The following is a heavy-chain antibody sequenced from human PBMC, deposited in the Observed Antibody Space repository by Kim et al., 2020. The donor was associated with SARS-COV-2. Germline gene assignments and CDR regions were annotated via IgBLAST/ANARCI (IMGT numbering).Heavy chain of an antibody. CDR2: ISSDGRTT. Sequence: GGSLRLSCAASGFSISSYWVHWVRQAPGKGLVWVSRISSDGRTTNYADSVKGLFTMTRDTAKNLLHLDINRRRADNTAVYYWSKGTGNYEDWDYGRQG. V-gene: IGHV3-74*01. CDR1: GFSISSYW. CDR3: SKGTGNYEDWDY. J-gene: IGHJ4*02. D-gene: IGHD1-7*01.